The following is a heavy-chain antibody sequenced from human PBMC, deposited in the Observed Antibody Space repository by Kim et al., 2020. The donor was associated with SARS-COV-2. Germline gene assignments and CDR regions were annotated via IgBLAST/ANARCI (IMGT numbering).Heavy chain of an antibody. V-gene: IGHV1-18*04. Sequence: ASVKVSCKASGYTFTSYGISWVRQAPGQGLEWMGWISAYNGNTNYAQKLQGRVTMTTDTSTSTAYMELRSLRSDDTAVYYCARDLWERLDSSSWDPDYWGQGTLVTVSS. J-gene: IGHJ4*02. CDR3: ARDLWERLDSSSWDPDY. CDR2: ISAYNGNT. CDR1: GYTFTSYG. D-gene: IGHD6-13*01.